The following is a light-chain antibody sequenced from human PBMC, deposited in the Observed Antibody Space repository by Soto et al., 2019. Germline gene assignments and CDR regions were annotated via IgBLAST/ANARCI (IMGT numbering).Light chain of an antibody. V-gene: IGKV3-15*01. CDR2: GAS. J-gene: IGKJ1*01. CDR3: QQYNTWLWT. CDR1: QSVNAN. Sequence: EVVMTQSPATLSVSPGERATLSCRASQSVNANLAWYQQMPGQAPRLLIHGASNRATGIPARFSGSGFGTEFILTLSGLPSEDFAVYYCQQYNTWLWTFGQGTKVEI.